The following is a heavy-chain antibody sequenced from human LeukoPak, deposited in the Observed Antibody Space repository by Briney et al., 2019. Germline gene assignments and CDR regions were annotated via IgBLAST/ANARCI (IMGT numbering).Heavy chain of an antibody. V-gene: IGHV3-23*01. Sequence: GVSLRLSCTASGFTFTSYAMTWVRQAPGKGLEWVSGISGSGGHTYNADSVEGRFTISRDNSKNTVSLQLSSLRVEDTAVYFCAKDREDSAMISGVFDLWGRGTLVTVSS. J-gene: IGHJ2*01. CDR3: AKDREDSAMISGVFDL. D-gene: IGHD5-18*01. CDR1: GFTFTSYA. CDR2: ISGSGGHT.